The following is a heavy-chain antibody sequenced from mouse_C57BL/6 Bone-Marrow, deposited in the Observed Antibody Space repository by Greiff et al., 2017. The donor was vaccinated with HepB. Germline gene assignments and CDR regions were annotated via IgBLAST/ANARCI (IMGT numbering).Heavy chain of an antibody. CDR3: ARGAY. CDR1: GYTFTSYW. CDR2: IDPSDSYT. Sequence: VQLQQPGAELVMPGASVKLSCKASGYTFTSYWMHWVKQRPGQGLEWIGEIDPSDSYTNYNQKFKGKSKLTVDKSSSTAYMQLSSLTSEDSAVYYCARGAYWGQGTTLTVSS. V-gene: IGHV1-69*01. J-gene: IGHJ2*01.